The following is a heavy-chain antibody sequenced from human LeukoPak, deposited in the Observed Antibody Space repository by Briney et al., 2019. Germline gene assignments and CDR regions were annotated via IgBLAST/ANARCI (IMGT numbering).Heavy chain of an antibody. CDR1: GFTFSSYS. V-gene: IGHV3-48*04. J-gene: IGHJ4*02. Sequence: GGSLRLSCAASGFTFSSYSMNWVRQAPGKGLEWVSYISSSSSTIYYADSVKGRFTISRDNAKNSLYLQLNSLRAEDTAVYYCARDLSGPSVYWGQGTLATVSS. CDR3: ARDLSGPSVY. CDR2: ISSSSSTI. D-gene: IGHD2-15*01.